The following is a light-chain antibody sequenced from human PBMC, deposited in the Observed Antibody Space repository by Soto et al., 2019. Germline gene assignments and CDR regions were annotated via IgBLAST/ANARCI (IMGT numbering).Light chain of an antibody. V-gene: IGLV1-40*01. CDR1: SSNIGAGYD. CDR3: QSYAISLSGVI. Sequence: QSVLTQPPSVSGAPGQRVTISCTGSSSNIGAGYDVHWYQQLPGTAPKLLIYDNNNRPSGVPDRFSGSKSGTSASLAITGLQAEDEADYYCQSYAISLSGVIFGGGTKLTVL. J-gene: IGLJ2*01. CDR2: DNN.